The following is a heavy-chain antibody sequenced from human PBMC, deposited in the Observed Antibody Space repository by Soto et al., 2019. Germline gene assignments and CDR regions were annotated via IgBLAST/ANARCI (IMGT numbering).Heavy chain of an antibody. Sequence: GGSLRLSCAASGFTFSSRAMSWVRLAPGKGLEWVSAISDGGGSTYYAASVKGRLTISRDNSKNTLYLQMNSLRAEDTALYYCARAFCASPSCHGGNFDYWGQGTLVTSPQ. CDR2: ISDGGGST. CDR3: ARAFCASPSCHGGNFDY. CDR1: GFTFSSRA. J-gene: IGHJ4*02. V-gene: IGHV3-23*01. D-gene: IGHD2-2*01.